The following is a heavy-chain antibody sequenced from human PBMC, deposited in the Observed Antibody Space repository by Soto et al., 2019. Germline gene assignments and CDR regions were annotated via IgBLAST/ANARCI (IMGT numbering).Heavy chain of an antibody. D-gene: IGHD3-22*01. CDR3: ARDWGFFDSSGYYPFYFDY. CDR2: ISSSGSTV. CDR1: GFTFSDYY. Sequence: GGSLRLCCAASGFTFSDYYINWIRQAPGKGLEWVSYISSSGSTVDYADSVKGRFTISRDNAKNSLYLQMNSLRAEDTAVYYCARDWGFFDSSGYYPFYFDYWGQGVPVTVSS. J-gene: IGHJ4*02. V-gene: IGHV3-11*01.